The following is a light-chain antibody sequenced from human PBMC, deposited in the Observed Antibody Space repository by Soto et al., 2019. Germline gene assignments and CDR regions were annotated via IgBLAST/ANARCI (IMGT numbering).Light chain of an antibody. J-gene: IGKJ1*01. Sequence: IQMTQSPSSLSASVGDRATISCRASQGISSWLAWYRQKPGKAPKLLIYKASSLESGVPSRGSGRGSWTEFTLTISSLQPDDFETYYCQQYNRYSRTFGQGTKVDIK. CDR3: QQYNRYSRT. CDR1: QGISSW. V-gene: IGKV1-5*03. CDR2: KAS.